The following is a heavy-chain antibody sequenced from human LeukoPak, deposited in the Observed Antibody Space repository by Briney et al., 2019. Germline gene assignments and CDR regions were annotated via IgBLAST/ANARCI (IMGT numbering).Heavy chain of an antibody. CDR2: INHSGST. CDR1: GVSFSGYY. V-gene: IGHV4-34*01. J-gene: IGHJ5*02. D-gene: IGHD3-3*01. CDR3: ARNAIRITIFGVVMKPNNWFDP. Sequence: SETLSLTCAVYGVSFSGYYWSWIRQPPGKGLEWIGEINHSGSTNYNPSLKSRVTISVDTSKNQFSLKLSSVTAADTAVYYCARNAIRITIFGVVMKPNNWFDPWGQGTLVTVSS.